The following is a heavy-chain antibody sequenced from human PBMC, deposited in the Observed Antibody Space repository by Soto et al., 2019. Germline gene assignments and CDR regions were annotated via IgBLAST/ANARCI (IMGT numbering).Heavy chain of an antibody. D-gene: IGHD6-13*01. CDR3: ARGEVAAAGTFWFDH. CDR1: GYTFTGYY. J-gene: IGHJ5*02. CDR2: INPNSGGT. Sequence: ASVKVSCKASGYTFTGYYMHWVRQAPGQGLEWMGWINPNSGGTNYAQKFQGRVTMTRDTSISTAYMELSRLRSDDTAVYYCARGEVAAAGTFWFDHWGQGTLVTVSS. V-gene: IGHV1-2*02.